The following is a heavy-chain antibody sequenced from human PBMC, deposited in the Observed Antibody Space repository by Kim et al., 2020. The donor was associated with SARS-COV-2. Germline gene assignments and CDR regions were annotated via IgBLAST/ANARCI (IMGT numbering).Heavy chain of an antibody. CDR2: INHSGST. D-gene: IGHD6-13*01. J-gene: IGHJ4*01. CDR1: GGSFSGYY. Sequence: SETLSLTCAVYGGSFSGYYWSWIRQPPGKGLEWIGEINHSGSTNYNPSLKSRVTISVDTSKNQFSLKLSSVTAADTAVYYCARERSQSRYSSSWPPLDY. CDR3: ARERSQSRYSSSWPPLDY. V-gene: IGHV4-34*01.